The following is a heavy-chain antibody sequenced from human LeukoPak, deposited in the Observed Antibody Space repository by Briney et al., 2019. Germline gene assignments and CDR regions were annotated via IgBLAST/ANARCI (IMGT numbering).Heavy chain of an antibody. Sequence: AASVKVSCKASGYTFTSYGISWVRHPPGQALEWMGVLNPSGTGTSYAQKFQGRITMSRDTSTSTVYMELSSLRSEDTAFYYCATDHSMANIAWWFDPWGQGTLVTVSS. D-gene: IGHD2/OR15-2a*01. CDR3: ATDHSMANIAWWFDP. CDR1: GYTFTSYG. CDR2: LNPSGTGT. J-gene: IGHJ5*02. V-gene: IGHV1-46*01.